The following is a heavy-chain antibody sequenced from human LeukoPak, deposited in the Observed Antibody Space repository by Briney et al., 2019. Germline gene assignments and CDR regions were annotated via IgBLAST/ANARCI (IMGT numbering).Heavy chain of an antibody. D-gene: IGHD6-19*01. J-gene: IGHJ6*03. Sequence: PSETLSLTCTVSGYSISSGYYWGWIRQPPGKGLEWIGSIYHSGSTYYNPSLKSRVTISVDTSKNQFSLKLSSVTAADTAVYYCARVMGGGSGWYTHYYYYMDVWGKGTTVTVSS. V-gene: IGHV4-38-2*02. CDR1: GYSISSGYY. CDR3: ARVMGGGSGWYTHYYYYMDV. CDR2: IYHSGST.